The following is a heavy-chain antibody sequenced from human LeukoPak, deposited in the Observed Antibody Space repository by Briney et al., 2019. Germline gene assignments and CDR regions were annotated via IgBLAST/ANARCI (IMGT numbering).Heavy chain of an antibody. CDR1: GFTFSDYY. Sequence: PGGSLRLSCAASGFTFSDYYMSWVRQAPGKGLEWVSYISSSGSAIYYADSVKGRFTISRDNAKNSLYLQMNRLRAEDTAVYYCARDIWGEQWLPNPDFDYWGQGTLVTVSS. CDR2: ISSSGSAI. D-gene: IGHD6-19*01. CDR3: ARDIWGEQWLPNPDFDY. V-gene: IGHV3-11*01. J-gene: IGHJ4*02.